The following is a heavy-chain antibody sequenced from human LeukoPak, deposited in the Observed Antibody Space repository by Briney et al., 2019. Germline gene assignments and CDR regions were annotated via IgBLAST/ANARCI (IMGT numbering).Heavy chain of an antibody. Sequence: PSETLSLTCTVSGGSISSSSYYWGWIRQPPGKGLEWIGSIYYSGSTYYNPSLKSRVTISVDTSKNQFSLKLSSVTAADTAVYYCARHFVGYYDSSDYYADYWGQGTLVTVSS. V-gene: IGHV4-39*01. CDR2: IYYSGST. CDR3: ARHFVGYYDSSDYYADY. CDR1: GGSISSSSYY. J-gene: IGHJ4*02. D-gene: IGHD3-22*01.